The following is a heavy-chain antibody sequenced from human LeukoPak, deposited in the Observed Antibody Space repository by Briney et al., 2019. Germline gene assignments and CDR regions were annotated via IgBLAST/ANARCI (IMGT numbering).Heavy chain of an antibody. CDR3: ARGGGYASPIGY. CDR1: GGSISTYY. CDR2: IYHSGST. D-gene: IGHD5-12*01. V-gene: IGHV4-59*01. Sequence: SETLSLTCTLSGGSISTYYWSWIRQPPGKGLEWMGYIYHSGSTNYNPSVKSRVTISVDTSKNQFSLKLSSVTAADTAVYYCARGGGYASPIGYWGQGALVTVSS. J-gene: IGHJ4*02.